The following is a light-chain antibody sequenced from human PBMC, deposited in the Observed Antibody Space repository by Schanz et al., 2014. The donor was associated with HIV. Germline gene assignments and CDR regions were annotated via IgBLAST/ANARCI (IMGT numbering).Light chain of an antibody. CDR2: DVS. J-gene: IGLJ2*01. CDR1: RSNVGGYDY. V-gene: IGLV2-14*03. Sequence: QSALTQPASVSGSPGQSITISCTGTRSNVGGYDYVSWYQQHPGKAPKLIIYDVSNRPSGISYRFSGYKSGNTASLTISGLQAEDEGDYYCSSYTSTNTLVVLGGGTKLTVL. CDR3: SSYTSTNTLVV.